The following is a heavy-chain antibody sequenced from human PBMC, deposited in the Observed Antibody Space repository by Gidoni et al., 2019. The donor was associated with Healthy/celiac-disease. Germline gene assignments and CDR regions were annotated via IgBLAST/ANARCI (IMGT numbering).Heavy chain of an antibody. D-gene: IGHD6-19*01. CDR3: ARGARARVPPSGW. CDR1: GGSFSGYY. V-gene: IGHV4-34*01. Sequence: QVQLQQWGAGLLKPSETLSLTCAVYGGSFSGYYWSWIRQPPGKGLEWIGEINHSGSTNYNPSLKSRVTISVDTSKNQFSLKLSSVTAADTAVYYCARGARARVPPSGWGGQGTLVTVSS. CDR2: INHSGST. J-gene: IGHJ4*02.